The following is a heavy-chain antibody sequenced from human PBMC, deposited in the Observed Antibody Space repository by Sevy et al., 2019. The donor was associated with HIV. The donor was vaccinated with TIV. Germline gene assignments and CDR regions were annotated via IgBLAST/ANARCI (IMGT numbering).Heavy chain of an antibody. CDR3: AGAAPAYYYAMGV. CDR1: GDSVSSGNYY. J-gene: IGHJ6*02. CDR2: HFYSGST. Sequence: SETLSLTCTVSGDSVSSGNYYWSWIRQPPGKRLEWIGYHFYSGSTTYNPSLKSRVTISVDRSKNQFSLKLSSVTAADTAVYYCAGAAPAYYYAMGVWGQRTTVTVSS. D-gene: IGHD3-16*01. V-gene: IGHV4-61*01.